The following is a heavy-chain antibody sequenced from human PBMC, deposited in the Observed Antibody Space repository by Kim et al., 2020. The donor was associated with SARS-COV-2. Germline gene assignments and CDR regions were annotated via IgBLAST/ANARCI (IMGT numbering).Heavy chain of an antibody. D-gene: IGHD3-10*01. Sequence: GGSLRLSCAASGFTFSSYGMHWVRQAPGKGLEWVAVISYDGSNKYYADSVKGRFTISRDNSKNTLYLQMNSLRAEDTAVYYCAKDGRGSGSYFGYWGQGTLVTVSS. V-gene: IGHV3-30*18. CDR2: ISYDGSNK. CDR1: GFTFSSYG. J-gene: IGHJ4*02. CDR3: AKDGRGSGSYFGY.